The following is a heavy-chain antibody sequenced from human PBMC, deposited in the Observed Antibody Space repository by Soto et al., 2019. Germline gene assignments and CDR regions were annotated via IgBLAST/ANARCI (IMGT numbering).Heavy chain of an antibody. Sequence: SETLSLTCTVSGASIRSTDYYWSWVRQAPGKGLEWIGYVYYTGSTYYNPSLMSRLTISVDTSKNQFSLKLTSVTAAETAVYYCVRTARQGAVAPHWFDRWGQGTQVTVSS. CDR1: GASIRSTDYY. CDR3: VRTARQGAVAPHWFDR. D-gene: IGHD2-21*02. V-gene: IGHV4-30-4*01. J-gene: IGHJ5*02. CDR2: VYYTGST.